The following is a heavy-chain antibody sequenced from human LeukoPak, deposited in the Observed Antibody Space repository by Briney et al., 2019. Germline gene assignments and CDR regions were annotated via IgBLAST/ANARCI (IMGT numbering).Heavy chain of an antibody. D-gene: IGHD6-19*01. Sequence: SETLSLTCTVSGGSISSSSYYWGWIRQPPGKGLEWIGSIYYSGSTYYNPSLKSRVTISVDTSKNQFSLKLSSVTAADTAVYYCARDFGAVAANDAFDIWGQGTMVTVSS. CDR1: GGSISSSSYY. CDR3: ARDFGAVAANDAFDI. J-gene: IGHJ3*02. V-gene: IGHV4-39*07. CDR2: IYYSGST.